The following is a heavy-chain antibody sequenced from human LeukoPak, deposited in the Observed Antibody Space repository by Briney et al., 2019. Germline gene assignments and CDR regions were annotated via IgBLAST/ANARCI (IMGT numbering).Heavy chain of an antibody. CDR2: IIPIFGTA. J-gene: IGHJ4*02. Sequence: GASVKVSCKASGGTFSSYAISWVRQAPGQGLEWMGGIIPIFGTANYAQKFQGRVTITADESTSTAYMELSSLRSEDTAVYYCVSDYYDSSGYYRPGGYWGQGTLVTVSS. D-gene: IGHD3-22*01. CDR1: GGTFSSYA. V-gene: IGHV1-69*13. CDR3: VSDYYDSSGYYRPGGY.